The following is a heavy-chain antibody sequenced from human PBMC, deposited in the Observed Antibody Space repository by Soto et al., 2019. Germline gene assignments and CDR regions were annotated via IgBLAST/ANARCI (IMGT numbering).Heavy chain of an antibody. CDR1: GYTFFTYD. CDR3: ARHHDPTTSENWFDP. CDR2: ISTYSGDT. J-gene: IGHJ5*02. V-gene: IGHV1-18*01. D-gene: IGHD5-12*01. Sequence: QVHLVQSGVEVKTPGASVKVSCQASGYTFFTYDISWVRQAPGQGLEWMGWISTYSGDTKYAQKFQGRVTMTTDTPTTTAYLELRSLRSDDTWVYYWARHHDPTTSENWFDPWGQGNLVTVSS.